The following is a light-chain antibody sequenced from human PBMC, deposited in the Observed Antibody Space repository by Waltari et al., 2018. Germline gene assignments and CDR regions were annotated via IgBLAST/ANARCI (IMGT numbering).Light chain of an antibody. V-gene: IGKV1-39*01. CDR1: QTINNF. Sequence: DIQMTQAPSSLSASVGGRVTITCRTSQTINNFLNWYQHTPGKAPELLIYAASTLQSGGPSRFSGGGSGADFTLTISSLQPEDSATYYCQQGDSAPFTFGQGTKLEIK. CDR2: AAS. CDR3: QQGDSAPFT. J-gene: IGKJ2*01.